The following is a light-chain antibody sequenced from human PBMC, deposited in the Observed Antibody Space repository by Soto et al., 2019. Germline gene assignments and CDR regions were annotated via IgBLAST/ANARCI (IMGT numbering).Light chain of an antibody. CDR2: GAS. CDR1: QGVSSRY. CDR3: HQYGSSPFT. J-gene: IGKJ3*01. Sequence: EIVLTQSPGTLSLSPGERATLSCRASQGVSSRYLAWYQQKPGQAPRLLMFGASSRATGIPDRFSGSGSGTDFTLTISRLEPEDFSVYYCHQYGSSPFTFGPGTKVDIK. V-gene: IGKV3-20*01.